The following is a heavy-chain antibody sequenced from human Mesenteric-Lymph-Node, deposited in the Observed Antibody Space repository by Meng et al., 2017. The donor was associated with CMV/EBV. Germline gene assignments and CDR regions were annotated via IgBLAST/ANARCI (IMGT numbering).Heavy chain of an antibody. CDR3: ARHEVTMIVVVITGHNWFDP. D-gene: IGHD3-22*01. V-gene: IGHV4-39*01. Sequence: SSSSYWGWIRQPPGKGLEWIGSIYYSGSTYYNPSLKSRVTISVDTSKNQFSLKLSSVTAADTAVYYCARHEVTMIVVVITGHNWFDPWGQGTLVTVSS. CDR1: SSSSY. CDR2: IYYSGST. J-gene: IGHJ5*02.